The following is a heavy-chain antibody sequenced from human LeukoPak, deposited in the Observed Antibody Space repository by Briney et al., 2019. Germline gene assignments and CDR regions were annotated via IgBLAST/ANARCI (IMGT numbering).Heavy chain of an antibody. CDR1: GFTFSDYY. CDR3: ARVAAAAGNGPPYVDY. Sequence: GGSLRLSCAVSGFTFSDYYMSWIRQAPGKGLEWVSYISSSGSTIYYADSVKGRFTISRDNAKNSLYLQMNSLRAEDTAVYYCARVAAAAGNGPPYVDYWGQGTLVTVSS. CDR2: ISSSGSTI. J-gene: IGHJ4*02. V-gene: IGHV3-11*04. D-gene: IGHD6-13*01.